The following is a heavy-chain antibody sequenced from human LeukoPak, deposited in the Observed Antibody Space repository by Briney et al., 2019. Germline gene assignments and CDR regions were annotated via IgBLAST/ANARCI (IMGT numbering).Heavy chain of an antibody. Sequence: GGTLRLSCAASGFTFSNYGMNWVRQAPGKGLEWVSALSSSGGSTYYADSVKGRFTIFRDNAKNTLYLQMNSLRAEDTAVYYCAREKSRGDYDAFDIWGQGTMVTVSS. CDR3: AREKSRGDYDAFDI. V-gene: IGHV3-23*01. CDR1: GFTFSNYG. J-gene: IGHJ3*02. CDR2: LSSSGGST. D-gene: IGHD4-17*01.